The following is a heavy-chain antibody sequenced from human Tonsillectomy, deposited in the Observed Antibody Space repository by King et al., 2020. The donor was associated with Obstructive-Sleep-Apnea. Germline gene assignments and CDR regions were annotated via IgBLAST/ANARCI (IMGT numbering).Heavy chain of an antibody. D-gene: IGHD1-26*01. Sequence: VQLVESGAEVKKPGASVKVSCKASGYTFTGYYMHWVRQAPGQGLEWMGWINPSTGGTNYSQRFQGRVTMTRDTAISTAYMELSRLRSDDTAVYYCARDRRGSYWGGGMDVWGQGTTVTVSS. V-gene: IGHV1-2*02. J-gene: IGHJ6*02. CDR2: INPSTGGT. CDR3: ARDRRGSYWGGGMDV. CDR1: GYTFTGYY.